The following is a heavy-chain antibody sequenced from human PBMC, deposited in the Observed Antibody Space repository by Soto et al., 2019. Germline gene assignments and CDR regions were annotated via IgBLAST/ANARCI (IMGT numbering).Heavy chain of an antibody. D-gene: IGHD5-12*01. J-gene: IGHJ6*03. CDR2: IYYSGST. V-gene: IGHV4-59*01. CDR1: GGSISSYY. CDR3: ARSYGGYDGGTLYYYYMDV. Sequence: SETLSLTCTVSGGSISSYYWSWIRQPPGKGLEWIGYIYYSGSTNYNPSLKSRVTISVDTSKSQFSLKLSSVTAADTAVYYCARSYGGYDGGTLYYYYMDVWGKGTTVTVSS.